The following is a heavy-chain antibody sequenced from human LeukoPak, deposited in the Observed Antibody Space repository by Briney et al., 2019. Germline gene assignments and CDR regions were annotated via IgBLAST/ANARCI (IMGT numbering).Heavy chain of an antibody. CDR3: TGSTGSGTFDY. CDR1: GFTFDDYS. D-gene: IGHD1-26*01. V-gene: IGHV3-43*02. Sequence: GGFLTLPCAASGFTFDDYSMHWVRPAPREGLEWVSLISGDGGSTYYADSVKGRFTISRDNSKNSLYLQMNSLRTEDTALYYCTGSTGSGTFDYWGQGTLVTVSS. J-gene: IGHJ4*02. CDR2: ISGDGGST.